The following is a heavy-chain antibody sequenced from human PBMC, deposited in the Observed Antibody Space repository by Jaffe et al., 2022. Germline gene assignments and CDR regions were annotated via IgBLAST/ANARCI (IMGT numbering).Heavy chain of an antibody. CDR3: ARDRRFTMVRGVPRGGWFDP. V-gene: IGHV4-34*01. J-gene: IGHJ5*02. D-gene: IGHD3-10*01. CDR2: INHSGST. CDR1: GGSFSGYY. Sequence: QVQLQQWGAGLLKPSETLSLTCAVYGGSFSGYYWSWIRQPPGKGLEWIGEINHSGSTNYNPSLKSRVTISVDTSKNQFSLKLSSVTAADTAVYYCARDRRFTMVRGVPRGGWFDPWGQGTLVTVSS.